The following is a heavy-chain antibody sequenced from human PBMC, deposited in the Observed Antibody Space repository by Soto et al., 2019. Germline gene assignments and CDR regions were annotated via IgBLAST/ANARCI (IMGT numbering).Heavy chain of an antibody. CDR2: ISGSGGST. Sequence: QPGGSLRLSCAASGFTFSSYAMSWVRQAPGKGLEWVSAISGSGGSTYYADSVKGRFTISRDNSKNTLYLQMNSLRAEDTAVYYCAKDCDVDTAMVEYYFDYWGQGTLVTVSS. D-gene: IGHD5-18*01. CDR1: GFTFSSYA. CDR3: AKDCDVDTAMVEYYFDY. J-gene: IGHJ4*02. V-gene: IGHV3-23*01.